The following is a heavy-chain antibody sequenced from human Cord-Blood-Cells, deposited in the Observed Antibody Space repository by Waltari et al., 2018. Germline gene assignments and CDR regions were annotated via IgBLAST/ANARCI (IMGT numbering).Heavy chain of an antibody. D-gene: IGHD3-3*01. CDR3: AICFFGVGYYFDY. CDR1: GYTFTSYY. CDR2: INPSGGST. V-gene: IGHV1-46*01. J-gene: IGHJ4*02. Sequence: QVQLVQSGAEVKKPGASVKVSCKASGYTFTSYYIPWVRQAPGQGLEWMGIINPSGGSTSYAQKFQGRVTMTRDTSTSTVYMELSSLRSEDTAVYYCAICFFGVGYYFDYWGQGTLVTVSS.